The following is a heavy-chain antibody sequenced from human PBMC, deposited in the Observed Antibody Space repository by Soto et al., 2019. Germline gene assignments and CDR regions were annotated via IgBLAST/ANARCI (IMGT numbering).Heavy chain of an antibody. CDR2: MDPEVTTI. J-gene: IGHJ4*02. D-gene: IGHD4-17*01. CDR1: EVTLSNYW. CDR3: GGGAYGDPVDF. Sequence: PGGSLRLSCAASEVTLSNYWMHWARQAPGKGLVWVSRMDPEVTTISYADSVKGRFSIARDSTRDTLHREMNRLRADDTAVYYCGGGAYGDPVDFWGQGTLVTVSS. V-gene: IGHV3-74*01.